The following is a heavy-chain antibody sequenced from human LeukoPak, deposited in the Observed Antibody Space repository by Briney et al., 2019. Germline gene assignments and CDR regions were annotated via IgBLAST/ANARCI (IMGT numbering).Heavy chain of an antibody. CDR2: ISSSGSTI. J-gene: IGHJ3*02. Sequence: GGSLRLSCASSGFTFSSYEMNWVRQAPGKGLEWVSYISSSGSTIYYADSVKGRFTISRDNAKNSLYLQMNSLRAEDTALYYCAPVKARSGRNFDIWGQGTMVTVSS. CDR1: GFTFSSYE. CDR3: APVKARSGRNFDI. V-gene: IGHV3-48*03. D-gene: IGHD6-6*01.